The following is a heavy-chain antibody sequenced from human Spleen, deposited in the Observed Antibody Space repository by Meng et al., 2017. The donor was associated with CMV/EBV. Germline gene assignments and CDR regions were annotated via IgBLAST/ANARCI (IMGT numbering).Heavy chain of an antibody. J-gene: IGHJ6*02. CDR1: GFTVSSNY. Sequence: GESLKISCAASGFTVSSNYMSWVRQAPGKGLEWVSYMSGSGATIYYADSVKGRFTISRDNAKSSLYLQMNSLRAEDTAVYYCAREYTAYYGMDVWGQGTTVTVSS. V-gene: IGHV3-48*03. CDR2: MSGSGATI. CDR3: AREYTAYYGMDV. D-gene: IGHD5-18*01.